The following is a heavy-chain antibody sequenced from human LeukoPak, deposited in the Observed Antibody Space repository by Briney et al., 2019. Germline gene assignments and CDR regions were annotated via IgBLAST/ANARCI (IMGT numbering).Heavy chain of an antibody. CDR2: IIPIFGTA. J-gene: IGHJ4*02. D-gene: IGHD6-13*01. CDR1: GDTFSSYA. V-gene: IGHV1-69*05. Sequence: SVKVSCKASGDTFSSYAISWVRQAPGQGLEWMGRIIPIFGTANYAQKFQGRVTITTDESTSTAYMELSSLRSEDTAVYYCARDRIAAAGNFDYWGQGTLVTVSS. CDR3: ARDRIAAAGNFDY.